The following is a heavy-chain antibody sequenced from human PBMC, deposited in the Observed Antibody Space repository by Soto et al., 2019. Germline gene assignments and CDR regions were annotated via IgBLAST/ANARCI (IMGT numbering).Heavy chain of an antibody. CDR3: TLRKVSYAFDI. J-gene: IGHJ3*02. Sequence: PGGSLRLSCAASGFTFSNAWMSWVRQAPGKGLEWVGRIKSKTDGGTTDYAAPVKGRFTISRDDSKNTLYLQMNSLKTEDTAVYYCTLRKVSYAFDIWGQGTMVTVSS. V-gene: IGHV3-15*01. CDR2: IKSKTDGGTT. CDR1: GFTFSNAW. D-gene: IGHD2-8*01.